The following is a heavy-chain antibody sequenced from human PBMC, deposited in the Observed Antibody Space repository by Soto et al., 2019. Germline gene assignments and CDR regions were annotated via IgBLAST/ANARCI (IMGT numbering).Heavy chain of an antibody. CDR1: EVTIRSYA. CDR2: ISGSGGST. D-gene: IGHD3-22*01. V-gene: IGHV3-23*01. CDR3: AKDLSGYGNYFDY. Sequence: SLRVSCGASEVTIRSYAMSWVRQVPGKGLEWVSAISGSGGSTYYADSVKGRFTISRDNSKNTLYLQMNSLRAEDTAVYYCAKDLSGYGNYFDYRGQGTLVTVSS. J-gene: IGHJ4*02.